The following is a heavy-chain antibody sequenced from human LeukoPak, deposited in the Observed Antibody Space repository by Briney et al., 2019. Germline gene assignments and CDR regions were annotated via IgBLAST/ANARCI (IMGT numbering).Heavy chain of an antibody. J-gene: IGHJ4*02. CDR3: ARAYDFWSGYYSL. CDR2: INPNSGGT. V-gene: IGHV1-2*02. D-gene: IGHD3-3*01. Sequence: ASVRVSCKASGYTFTDYYMHWVRQAPGQGLEWMEWINPNSGGTNYAQKFQGRVTMTRDTSISTAYMELSRLRSDDTAVYYCARAYDFWSGYYSLWGQGTLVTVSS. CDR1: GYTFTDYY.